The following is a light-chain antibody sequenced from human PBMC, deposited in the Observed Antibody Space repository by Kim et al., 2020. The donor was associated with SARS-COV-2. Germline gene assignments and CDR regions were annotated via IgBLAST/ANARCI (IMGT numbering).Light chain of an antibody. CDR2: GAS. V-gene: IGKV3-20*01. J-gene: IGKJ2*01. CDR3: QHYGSSPLMYT. Sequence: GESASRCCRASQSGSGSSLAWYQQKPGQAPRLLIYGASSRATGIPDRFGGSGSGTDFALTISRLGPEDFAVYNCQHYGSSPLMYTFGQGTKLEI. CDR1: QSGSGSS.